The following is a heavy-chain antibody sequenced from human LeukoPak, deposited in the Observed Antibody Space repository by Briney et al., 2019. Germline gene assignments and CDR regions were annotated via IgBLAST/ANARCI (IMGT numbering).Heavy chain of an antibody. CDR2: INQDGSQK. D-gene: IGHD3-10*01. V-gene: IGHV3-7*05. CDR3: ARSNREFASGSGDY. CDR1: GFPFSTHW. Sequence: GGSLRLSCAASGFPFSTHWMSWVRQAPGKGLEWVANINQDGSQKSCVDSVKGRFSISRDNAKNSLYLQMHSLRAEDTAVYYCARSNREFASGSGDYWGQGTPVTVSS. J-gene: IGHJ4*02.